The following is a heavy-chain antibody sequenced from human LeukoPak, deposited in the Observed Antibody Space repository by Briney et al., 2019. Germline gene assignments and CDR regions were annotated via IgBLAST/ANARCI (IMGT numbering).Heavy chain of an antibody. CDR1: GFTFSSYS. V-gene: IGHV3-21*01. D-gene: IGHD5-18*01. CDR2: ISSSSVYI. CDR3: VRVFGYSYGSRFDFDY. Sequence: GGSLRLSCAASGFTFSSYSMYWVRQAPGKGLEWVSAISSSSVYIHYADSVKGRFTISRDNAENSLFLQMDSLRAEDTAVYYCVRVFGYSYGSRFDFDYWGQGTLVTVSS. J-gene: IGHJ4*02.